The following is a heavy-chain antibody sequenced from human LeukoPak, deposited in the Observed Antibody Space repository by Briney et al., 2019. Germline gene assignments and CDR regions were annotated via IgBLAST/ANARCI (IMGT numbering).Heavy chain of an antibody. D-gene: IGHD3-22*01. Sequence: PSETLSLTCTVSGXSINNNFWTWIRQPPGKGLEWIGYIYSSGSANYNPSLKSRVIISGDTSKNQISLNLTSVTAADTALYFCARHRDYYDSWGHGTLVIVSS. CDR2: IYSSGSA. CDR1: GXSINNNF. J-gene: IGHJ4*01. V-gene: IGHV4-59*08. CDR3: ARHRDYYDS.